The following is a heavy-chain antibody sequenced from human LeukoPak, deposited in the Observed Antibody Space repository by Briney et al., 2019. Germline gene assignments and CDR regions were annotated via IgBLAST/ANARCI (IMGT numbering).Heavy chain of an antibody. Sequence: GGSLRLSCAASGFTFSSYAMSWVRQAPGKGLEWVSAISGSGGSTYYADSVKGRFTISRDNSKNTLYLQMNSLRDEDTAVYYCAKQKDIVVVIATFDYWGQGTLVTVSS. D-gene: IGHD2-21*01. V-gene: IGHV3-23*01. CDR1: GFTFSSYA. J-gene: IGHJ4*02. CDR2: ISGSGGST. CDR3: AKQKDIVVVIATFDY.